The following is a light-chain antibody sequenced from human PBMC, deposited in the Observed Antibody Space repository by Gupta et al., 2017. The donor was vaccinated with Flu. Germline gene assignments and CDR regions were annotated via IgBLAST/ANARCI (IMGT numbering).Light chain of an antibody. CDR1: SSNIGAGYD. J-gene: IGLJ3*02. V-gene: IGLV1-40*01. Sequence: QSVLTQPPSVSVAPGQRVTISCTGSSSNIGAGYDVHWYQQLPGTAPKLLIYGNSNRPSGVPDRFSGSKSGTSASLAITGLQAEDEADYYCQPYDNSLSGWVFGGGTKLTVL. CDR2: GNS. CDR3: QPYDNSLSGWV.